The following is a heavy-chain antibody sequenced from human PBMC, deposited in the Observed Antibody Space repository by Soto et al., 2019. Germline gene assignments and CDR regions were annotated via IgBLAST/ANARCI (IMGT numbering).Heavy chain of an antibody. Sequence: QVQLVEPGGGLVKPGGSLRLSCAASGFTFSDYYMSWIRQAPGKGLELVSYISSSGSTIYYADSVKGRFTISRDNAKNSLYLQMNSLRAEDTAVYYCAREYNRRFRIRARFLDYWGQGTLVTVSS. CDR2: ISSSGSTI. J-gene: IGHJ4*02. CDR1: GFTFSDYY. CDR3: AREYNRRFRIRARFLDY. V-gene: IGHV3-11*01. D-gene: IGHD1-20*01.